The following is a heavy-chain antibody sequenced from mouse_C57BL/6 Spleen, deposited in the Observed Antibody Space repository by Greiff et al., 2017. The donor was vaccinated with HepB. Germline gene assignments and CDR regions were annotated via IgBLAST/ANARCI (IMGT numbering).Heavy chain of an antibody. CDR3: ASDSSGLWYFDV. Sequence: VKLQESGAELVRPGASVKLSCKASGYTFTDYYINWVKQRPGQGLEWIARIYPGSGNTYYNEKFKGKATLTAEKSSSTAYMQLSSLTSEDSAVYFCASDSSGLWYFDVWGTGTTVTVSS. CDR2: IYPGSGNT. J-gene: IGHJ1*03. CDR1: GYTFTDYY. V-gene: IGHV1-76*01. D-gene: IGHD3-2*02.